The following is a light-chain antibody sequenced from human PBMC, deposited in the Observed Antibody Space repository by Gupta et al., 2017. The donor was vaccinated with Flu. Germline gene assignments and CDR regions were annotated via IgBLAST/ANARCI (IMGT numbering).Light chain of an antibody. CDR3: QQEYSHPIT. CDR1: KDISNY. Sequence: PPSLSASVGDRVTITCQASKDISNYLNWYQQKPGKAPKLLIYDASRCVTGVPPRFSGSGSGTDFTLTISSLLPEDIATYYCQQEYSHPITFGRGTKVEIK. J-gene: IGKJ4*01. CDR2: DAS. V-gene: IGKV1-33*01.